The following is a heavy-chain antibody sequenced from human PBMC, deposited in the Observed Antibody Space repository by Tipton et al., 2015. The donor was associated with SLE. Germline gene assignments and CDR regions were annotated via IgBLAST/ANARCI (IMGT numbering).Heavy chain of an antibody. D-gene: IGHD3-10*01. Sequence: QSGPEVKKPGASVKVSCKSSGGTFSNFDINWVRQAAGQGLEWLAWMNPKNGQTGYAQKFEGRVTVTSDTSTSTTYVELRGLRSDDSAVYYCASGTDLNYWVQGTLVSASA. V-gene: IGHV1-8*02. CDR3: ASGTDLNY. CDR1: GGTFSNFD. CDR2: MNPKNGQT. J-gene: IGHJ4*02.